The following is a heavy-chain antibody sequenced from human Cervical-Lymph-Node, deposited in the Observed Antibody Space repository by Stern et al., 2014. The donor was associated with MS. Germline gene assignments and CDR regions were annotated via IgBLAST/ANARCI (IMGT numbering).Heavy chain of an antibody. Sequence: QVTLKESGPALVKPTQTLTLTCTFSGFSLSSRGMCVSWIRQSPGKALEWLARIDWDDEKYYSTSLKTRLTISKDTSKKQVVLTVGNMDPVDSATYYCAHGSTSCYWADSWGQGTLVTVSS. CDR3: AHGSTSCYWADS. V-gene: IGHV2-70*15. J-gene: IGHJ4*02. D-gene: IGHD2-2*01. CDR1: GFSLSSRGMC. CDR2: IDWDDEK.